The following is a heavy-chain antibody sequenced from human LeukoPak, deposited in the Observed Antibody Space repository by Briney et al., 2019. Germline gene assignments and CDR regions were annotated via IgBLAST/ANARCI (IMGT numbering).Heavy chain of an antibody. CDR1: GGSISSYY. CDR2: IYYSGST. D-gene: IGHD2-21*01. CDR3: ARHEGAVMGNYYYGMDV. J-gene: IGHJ6*02. Sequence: SETLSLTCTVAGGSISSYYWSWIRQPPGKGLEWIGYIYYSGSTNYNPSLKSRVTISVDTSKNQFSLKLSSVTAADTAVYYCARHEGAVMGNYYYGMDVWGQGTTVTVSS. V-gene: IGHV4-59*08.